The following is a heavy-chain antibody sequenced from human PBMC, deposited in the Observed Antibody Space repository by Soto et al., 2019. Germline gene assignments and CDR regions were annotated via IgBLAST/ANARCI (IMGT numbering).Heavy chain of an antibody. J-gene: IGHJ4*02. CDR1: GFTFSSYW. Sequence: PGGSLRLSCAASGFTFSSYWMHWVRQAPGRGLVWVSRINSDGSSTSYADSVKGRFTISRDNAKNTLYLQMNSLRAEDTAVYYCARTYYYGSPDYWGQGTLVTVSS. V-gene: IGHV3-74*01. CDR3: ARTYYYGSPDY. D-gene: IGHD3-10*01. CDR2: INSDGSST.